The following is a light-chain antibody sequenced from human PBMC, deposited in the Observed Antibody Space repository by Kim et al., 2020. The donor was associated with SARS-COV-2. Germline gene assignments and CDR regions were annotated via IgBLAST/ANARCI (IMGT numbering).Light chain of an antibody. Sequence: QSALTQPASVSGSPGQSITISCTGTSSDIGTYNYVSWYQQYPGNAPKLMIYDVSVRPSGVSNRFSGSKSGNTASLTISGLQAEDEADYYCNSYTMSSTPLFGGGTQLTVL. V-gene: IGLV2-14*03. CDR3: NSYTMSSTPL. J-gene: IGLJ2*01. CDR2: DVS. CDR1: SSDIGTYNY.